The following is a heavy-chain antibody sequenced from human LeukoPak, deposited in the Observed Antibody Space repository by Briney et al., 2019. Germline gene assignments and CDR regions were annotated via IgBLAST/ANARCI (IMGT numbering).Heavy chain of an antibody. J-gene: IGHJ4*02. CDR1: GDSVSSGDYY. V-gene: IGHV4-61*02. CDR2: ISSSGST. Sequence: PSETLSLTCTVSGDSVSSGDYYWSWIRQPAGKGLEWIGRISSSGSTNYNPSLKSRVTISVDKSKNQFSLKLSSVTAADTAVYYCARWATITNFDYWGQGTLVTVSS. CDR3: ARWATITNFDY. D-gene: IGHD5-12*01.